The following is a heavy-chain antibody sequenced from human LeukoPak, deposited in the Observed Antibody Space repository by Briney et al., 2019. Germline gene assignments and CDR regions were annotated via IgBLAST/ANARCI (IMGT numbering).Heavy chain of an antibody. D-gene: IGHD2-21*01. V-gene: IGHV3-23*01. J-gene: IGHJ4*02. CDR1: GFTFSSYA. Sequence: GGSLRLSCAASGFTFSSYAMSWVRQAPGKGLECVSAISGSGGSTYYADPVQGRFTISRDNSKNTLYLQMNSLRAEDTAVYYCAKGWVVIATIDWGQGTLVTVSS. CDR3: AKGWVVIATID. CDR2: ISGSGGST.